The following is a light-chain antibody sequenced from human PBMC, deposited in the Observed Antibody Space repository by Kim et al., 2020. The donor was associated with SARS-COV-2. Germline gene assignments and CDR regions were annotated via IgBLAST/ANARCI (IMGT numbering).Light chain of an antibody. J-gene: IGKJ4*01. CDR2: SAS. CDR3: QQSYSTIGT. CDR1: QSILTY. V-gene: IGKV1-39*01. Sequence: DIQMTQFPSSLSASVGDRITISCRASQSILTYLNWYQQKPGKAPTVVIYSASTLQSGVPSRFSGSGSGTEFTLTITSLQPADFVTYYCQQSYSTIGTFGGGTKVDIK.